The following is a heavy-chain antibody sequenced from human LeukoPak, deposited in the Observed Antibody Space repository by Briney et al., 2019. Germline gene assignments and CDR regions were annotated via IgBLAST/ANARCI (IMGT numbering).Heavy chain of an antibody. CDR2: IYSGGTT. CDR1: GFTVSNNF. CDR3: ARDQPVVTPLGY. Sequence: QTGGSLRLSCAASGFTVSNNFMSWVRQAPGKGLELVSLIYSGGTTKYADSVRGRFTISRDNSKNTLYLQMNSLRAEDTAVYYCARDQPVVTPLGYWGQGTLVTVSS. V-gene: IGHV3-53*01. J-gene: IGHJ4*02. D-gene: IGHD4-23*01.